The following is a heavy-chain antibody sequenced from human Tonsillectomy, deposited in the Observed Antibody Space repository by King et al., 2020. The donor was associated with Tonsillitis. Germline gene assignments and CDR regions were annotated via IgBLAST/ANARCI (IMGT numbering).Heavy chain of an antibody. V-gene: IGHV4-4*02. Sequence: QLQESGPGLVKPSGTLSLTCAVSGGSISSTNWWSWVRQPPGKGLEWIGEISHSGTTNYTPSLTSRVTMSLDKSKNQVSLKLSSVTAADTAVYYCAKPRGTYMDVWGKGTTVAVSS. CDR3: AKPRGTYMDV. CDR2: ISHSGTT. J-gene: IGHJ6*03. D-gene: IGHD1-26*01. CDR1: GGSISSTNW.